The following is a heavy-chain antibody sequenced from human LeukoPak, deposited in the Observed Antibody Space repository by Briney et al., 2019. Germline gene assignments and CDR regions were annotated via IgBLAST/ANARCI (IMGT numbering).Heavy chain of an antibody. CDR1: GFTFSNFW. V-gene: IGHV3-7*03. CDR3: ARDES. Sequence: GSLRLSCAASGFTFSNFWMSWVRQAPGKGLEWVANIKEDGSEKYYVDSVEGRFTISRDNAKNSLYLQMNSLGAEDTAVYYCARDESWGQGTLVTVSS. J-gene: IGHJ5*02. CDR2: IKEDGSEK.